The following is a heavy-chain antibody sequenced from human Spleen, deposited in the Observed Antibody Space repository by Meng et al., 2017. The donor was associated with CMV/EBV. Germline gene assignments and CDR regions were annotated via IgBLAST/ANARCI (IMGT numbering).Heavy chain of an antibody. V-gene: IGHV3-48*04. Sequence: GESLKISCAASGFTFSSYSMNWVRQAPGKGLEWVSYISSSSSTIYYADSVKGRFTISRDNAKNSLYLQMNSLRAEDTAVYYCARDIVVVPAAMMIYYYYYGMDVWGQGTTVTV. CDR3: ARDIVVVPAAMMIYYYYYGMDV. CDR1: GFTFSSYS. D-gene: IGHD2-2*01. J-gene: IGHJ6*02. CDR2: ISSSSSTI.